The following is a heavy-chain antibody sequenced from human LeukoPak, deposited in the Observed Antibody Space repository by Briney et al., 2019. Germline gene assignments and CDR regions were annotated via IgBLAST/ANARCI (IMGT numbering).Heavy chain of an antibody. CDR3: AKDLYAMVKYYFDY. Sequence: GGSLRLSCAASGFTFSSCAMSWVRQAPGKGLEWVSAISGSGGSTYYADSVKGRFTISRDNSKNTLYLQMNSLRAEDTAVYYCAKDLYAMVKYYFDYWGQGTLVTVSS. D-gene: IGHD2-8*01. J-gene: IGHJ4*02. CDR1: GFTFSSCA. V-gene: IGHV3-23*01. CDR2: ISGSGGST.